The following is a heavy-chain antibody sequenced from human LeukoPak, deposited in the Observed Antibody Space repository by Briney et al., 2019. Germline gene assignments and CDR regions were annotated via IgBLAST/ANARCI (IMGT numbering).Heavy chain of an antibody. V-gene: IGHV3-33*01. CDR3: ARDSPDGYFDY. J-gene: IGHJ4*02. Sequence: GGSLRLSCAASGFTFSSYGMHWVRQAPGKGLEWVAVIWYDGSNKYYADSVKGRFTISRDNSKNTLYLQVNSLRAEDTAVYYCARDSPDGYFDYWGQGTLVTVSS. CDR2: IWYDGSNK. CDR1: GFTFSSYG.